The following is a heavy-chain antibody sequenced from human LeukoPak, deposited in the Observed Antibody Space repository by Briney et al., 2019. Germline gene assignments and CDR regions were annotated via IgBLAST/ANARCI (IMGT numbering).Heavy chain of an antibody. V-gene: IGHV1-24*01. J-gene: IGHJ3*02. CDR2: FDPEDGET. CDR3: ATPEQWRPEYHDAFDI. Sequence: ASVKVSCKVSGYTLTELSMHWVRQAPGKGLEWMGGFDPEDGETIYAQKFQGRVTMTEDTSTDTAYMELSSLRSEDTAVYYCATPEQWRPEYHDAFDIWGQGTMVTVSS. D-gene: IGHD6-19*01. CDR1: GYTLTELS.